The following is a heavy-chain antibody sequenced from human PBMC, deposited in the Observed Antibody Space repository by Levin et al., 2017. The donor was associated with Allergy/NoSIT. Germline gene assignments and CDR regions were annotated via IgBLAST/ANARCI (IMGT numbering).Heavy chain of an antibody. D-gene: IGHD6-13*01. V-gene: IGHV3-30*18. Sequence: GGSLRLSCAASGFTFSSYGMHWVRQAPGKGLEWVAVISYDGSNKYYADSVKGRFTISRDNSKNTLYLQMNSLRAEDTAVYYCAKDRRYSSSWYSVGRRWGADDYYYYGMDVWGQGTTVTVSS. CDR1: GFTFSSYG. CDR2: ISYDGSNK. CDR3: AKDRRYSSSWYSVGRRWGADDYYYYGMDV. J-gene: IGHJ6*02.